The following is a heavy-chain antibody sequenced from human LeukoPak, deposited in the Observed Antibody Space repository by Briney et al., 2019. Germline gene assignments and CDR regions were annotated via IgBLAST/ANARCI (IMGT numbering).Heavy chain of an antibody. V-gene: IGHV3-11*01. D-gene: IGHD6-13*01. CDR1: GFTFSDYY. J-gene: IGHJ4*02. CDR3: AKDRSSSWSPYDY. Sequence: SGGSLRLSCAASGFTFSDYYMSWIRQAPGKGLEWVSYISSSGSTIYYADSVKGRFTISRDNSKNTLYLQMNSLRAEDTAVYYCAKDRSSSWSPYDYWGQGTLVTVSS. CDR2: ISSSGSTI.